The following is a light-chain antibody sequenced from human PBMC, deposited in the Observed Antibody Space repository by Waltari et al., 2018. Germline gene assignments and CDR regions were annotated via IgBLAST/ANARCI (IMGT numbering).Light chain of an antibody. V-gene: IGKV1-12*01. Sequence: IQMTQSPSSVSASVGDRVTVTCRASQGINSWLAWYQQKPGRAPKLLIYGASSLQSGVPSRFSGSGSGTDFTLTISRLEPEDFAVYYCQKYGSTPRPFGGGTKVEV. CDR2: GAS. CDR3: QKYGSTPRP. J-gene: IGKJ4*01. CDR1: QGINSW.